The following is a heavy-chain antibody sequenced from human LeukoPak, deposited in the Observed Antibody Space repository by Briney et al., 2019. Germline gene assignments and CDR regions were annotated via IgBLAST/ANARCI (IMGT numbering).Heavy chain of an antibody. V-gene: IGHV4-39*07. CDR3: ARVRCSGGSCYPIFDY. CDR1: GGSISSSSYY. Sequence: PSESLSLTCTVSGGSISSSSYYWGWIRQPPGKGLEWIGSIYYSGSTYYNPSLKSRVTISVDTSKTQFSLKLSSVTAADTAVYYCARVRCSGGSCYPIFDYWGQGTLVTVSS. D-gene: IGHD2-15*01. J-gene: IGHJ4*02. CDR2: IYYSGST.